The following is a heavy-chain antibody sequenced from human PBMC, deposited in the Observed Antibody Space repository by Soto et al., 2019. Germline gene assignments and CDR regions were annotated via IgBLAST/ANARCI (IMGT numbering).Heavy chain of an antibody. Sequence: QITLKESGPTLVKPTQTLTLTCTFSGFSLSTSGVGVGWIRQPPGKALEWLVLIYWDDDKRYSPSLKSRPTITKDTTKNQVVLTMTNMDPFDTATYYCARGVRYCSRTSCPNCFDPWGQGTLVTVSS. CDR2: IYWDDDK. CDR1: GFSLSTSGVG. V-gene: IGHV2-5*02. CDR3: ARGVRYCSRTSCPNCFDP. J-gene: IGHJ5*02. D-gene: IGHD2-2*01.